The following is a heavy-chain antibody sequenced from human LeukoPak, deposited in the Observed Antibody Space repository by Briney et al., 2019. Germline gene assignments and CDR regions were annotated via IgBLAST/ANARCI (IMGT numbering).Heavy chain of an antibody. V-gene: IGHV3-7*01. Sequence: GESLRLSCEASGFTFNEYWMSWVRQAPGKGLQWVAHIKEDGTEKYYLDSVKGRFTITKDDAKSTLFLQMISLRVEDTALYYCVRAGWELDYWGQGTPVTVSS. CDR1: GFTFNEYW. CDR3: VRAGWELDY. CDR2: IKEDGTEK. D-gene: IGHD4-23*01. J-gene: IGHJ4*02.